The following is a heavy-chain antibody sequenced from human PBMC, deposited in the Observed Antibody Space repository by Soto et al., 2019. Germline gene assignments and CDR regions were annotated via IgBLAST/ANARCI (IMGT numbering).Heavy chain of an antibody. Sequence: EVQLVESGGGLVQPGGSLRLSCAASGFTFSSYEMNWVRQAPGKGLEWVSYISSSGSTIYYADSVKGRFTISRDNAKNSLYLQMNSLRAEDTAVYYCAKEPGIAAAGTFSYDYWGQGTLVTVSS. CDR3: AKEPGIAAAGTFSYDY. J-gene: IGHJ4*02. CDR1: GFTFSSYE. D-gene: IGHD6-13*01. CDR2: ISSSGSTI. V-gene: IGHV3-48*03.